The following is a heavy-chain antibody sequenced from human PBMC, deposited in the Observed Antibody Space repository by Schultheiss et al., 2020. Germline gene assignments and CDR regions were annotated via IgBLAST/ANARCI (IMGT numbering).Heavy chain of an antibody. D-gene: IGHD4/OR15-4a*01. Sequence: GGSLRLSCAASGFTFNVYSMNWVRQAPGKGPEWLAYISTSSTSMYYADSVKGRFTISRDDAKNSLYLQMSSLRAEDTAVYYCARLPNGVLNGMDVWGQGTTVTVSS. CDR3: ARLPNGVLNGMDV. J-gene: IGHJ6*02. CDR2: ISTSSTSM. V-gene: IGHV3-48*01. CDR1: GFTFNVYS.